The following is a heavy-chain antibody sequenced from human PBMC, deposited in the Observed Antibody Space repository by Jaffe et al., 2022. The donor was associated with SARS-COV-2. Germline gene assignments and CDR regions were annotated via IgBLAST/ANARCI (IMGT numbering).Heavy chain of an antibody. CDR2: ISSSGSTI. Sequence: QVQLVESGGGLVKPGGSLRLSCAASGFTFSDYYMSWIRQAPGKGLEWVSYISSSGSTIYYADSVKGRFTISRDNAKNSLYLQMNSLRAEDTAVYYCARARTSPDYYDSSGYRPGNWYFDLWGRGTLVTVSS. V-gene: IGHV3-11*01. CDR1: GFTFSDYY. J-gene: IGHJ2*01. CDR3: ARARTSPDYYDSSGYRPGNWYFDL. D-gene: IGHD3-22*01.